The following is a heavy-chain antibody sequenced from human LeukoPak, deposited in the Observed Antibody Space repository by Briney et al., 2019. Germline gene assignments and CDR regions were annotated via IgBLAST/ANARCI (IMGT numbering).Heavy chain of an antibody. Sequence: SETLSLTCTVSGGSISSDYWSWIRQPPGKGLEWIGYIYYSGSANYNPSLKSRVTISVDTSKNQFSLKLSSVTAADTAVYYCARVPRSSAFDIWGQGTMVTVSS. CDR1: GGSISSDY. CDR3: ARVPRSSAFDI. D-gene: IGHD2-2*01. J-gene: IGHJ3*02. CDR2: IYYSGSA. V-gene: IGHV4-59*08.